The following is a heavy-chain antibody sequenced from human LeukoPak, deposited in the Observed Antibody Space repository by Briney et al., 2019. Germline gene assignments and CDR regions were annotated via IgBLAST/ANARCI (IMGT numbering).Heavy chain of an antibody. Sequence: GRSLRLSCAASGFTFSSYAMHWVRQAPGKGLEWVAVISYDGSNKYYADSVKGRFTISRDNSKNTLYLQMNSLRAEDTAVYYCAKTGGPYYYDSSGYYVFDYWGQGTLATVSS. J-gene: IGHJ4*02. V-gene: IGHV3-30-3*02. CDR1: GFTFSSYA. D-gene: IGHD3-22*01. CDR2: ISYDGSNK. CDR3: AKTGGPYYYDSSGYYVFDY.